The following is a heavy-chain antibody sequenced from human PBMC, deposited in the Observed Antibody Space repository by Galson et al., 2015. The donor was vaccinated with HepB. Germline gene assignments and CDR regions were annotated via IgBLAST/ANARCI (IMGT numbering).Heavy chain of an antibody. Sequence: LRLSCAGSGITVSSNYMTWVRQAPGKGLEWVSVIYSGGSTYYADSVKGRFTISRDNSKNTLYLQMNSLKTEDTAVYYCARDPTSSYRGGKYYYYGLDVWGQGTTVTVSS. CDR3: ARDPTSSYRGGKYYYYGLDV. J-gene: IGHJ6*02. D-gene: IGHD4-11*01. CDR2: IYSGGST. V-gene: IGHV3-66*02. CDR1: GITVSSNY.